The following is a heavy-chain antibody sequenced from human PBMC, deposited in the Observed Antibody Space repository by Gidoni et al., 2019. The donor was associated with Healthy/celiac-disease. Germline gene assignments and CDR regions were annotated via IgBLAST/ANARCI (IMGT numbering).Heavy chain of an antibody. CDR1: GFTVSSEA. CDR2: ISSNGGST. J-gene: IGHJ4*02. Sequence: EVQLVESGGGLVQPGGSLRPSRSAAGFTVSSEAMHWVRQAPGKGLEYVSAISSNGGSTYYADSVKGRFTISRDNSKNTLYLQMSSLRAEDTAVYYCVKDLWEPVGITGTSFDYWGQGTLVTVSS. CDR3: VKDLWEPVGITGTSFDY. V-gene: IGHV3-64D*06. D-gene: IGHD1-20*01.